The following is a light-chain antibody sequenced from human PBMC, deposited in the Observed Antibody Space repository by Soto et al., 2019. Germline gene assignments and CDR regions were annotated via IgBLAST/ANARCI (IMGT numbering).Light chain of an antibody. CDR3: QQYGSSGT. Sequence: EIVLTQSPGTLSLSTGERATLSCRASQSVSNNYLAWYQQKPGQAPRLLIYGASNRVTGIPDRFSGSGSGTDFTLTISRLEPEDFAVYYCQQYGSSGTFGQVTKVDIK. CDR2: GAS. V-gene: IGKV3-20*01. J-gene: IGKJ1*01. CDR1: QSVSNNY.